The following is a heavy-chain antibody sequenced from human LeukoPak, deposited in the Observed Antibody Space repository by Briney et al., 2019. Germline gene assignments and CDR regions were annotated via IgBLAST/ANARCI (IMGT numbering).Heavy chain of an antibody. Sequence: GGSLRLSCAASGFTFSSYAMSWVRQDPGRGLEWVSAISGSGGYTWYADSMKGRFTISRDNSKNTLYLQMNSLRAEDTAVYYCAKEPIAGAGTFDYWGQGTLVTVSS. CDR1: GFTFSSYA. CDR3: AKEPIAGAGTFDY. V-gene: IGHV3-23*01. J-gene: IGHJ4*02. D-gene: IGHD6-19*01. CDR2: ISGSGGYT.